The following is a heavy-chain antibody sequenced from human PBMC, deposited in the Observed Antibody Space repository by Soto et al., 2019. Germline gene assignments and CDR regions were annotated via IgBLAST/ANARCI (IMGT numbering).Heavy chain of an antibody. V-gene: IGHV1-69*04. CDR3: AREGEPSRYLDY. CDR2: IIPILGIA. CDR1: GGTFSSYT. Sequence: SVKVSCKASGGTFSSYTISWVRQAPGQGLEWMGRIIPILGIANYAQKFQGRVTITADKSTSTAYMELSSLRSEDTAVYYCAREGEPSRYLDYWGQGTLVTVSS. J-gene: IGHJ4*02.